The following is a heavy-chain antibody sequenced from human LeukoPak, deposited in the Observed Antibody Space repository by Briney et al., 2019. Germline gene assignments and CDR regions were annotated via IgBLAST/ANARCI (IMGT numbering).Heavy chain of an antibody. D-gene: IGHD3-22*01. V-gene: IGHV4-34*01. CDR2: INHSGST. J-gene: IGHJ6*02. Sequence: PSETLSLTCAVYGGSFSGYYWSWIRQPPGKGLGWIGEINHSGSTNYNPSLKSRVTISVDTSKNRFSLKLSSVTAADTAVYYCARPMRASYYYYYYGMDVWGQGTTVTVSS. CDR3: ARPMRASYYYYYYGMDV. CDR1: GGSFSGYY.